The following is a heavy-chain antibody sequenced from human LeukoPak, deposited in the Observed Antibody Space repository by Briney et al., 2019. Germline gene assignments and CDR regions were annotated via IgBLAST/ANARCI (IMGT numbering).Heavy chain of an antibody. D-gene: IGHD6-19*01. CDR3: AKGGPVTGTMYFQY. V-gene: IGHV3-23*01. Sequence: GGSLRLSCAASGFTFATYTMSWVRQIPGKGLEWVSAIRSSGGSTYYADSAKGRFTISRDNSKNTLYLQMNSLRAEDTAVYYCAKGGPVTGTMYFQYWGQGTLVTVSS. CDR2: IRSSGGST. CDR1: GFTFATYT. J-gene: IGHJ1*01.